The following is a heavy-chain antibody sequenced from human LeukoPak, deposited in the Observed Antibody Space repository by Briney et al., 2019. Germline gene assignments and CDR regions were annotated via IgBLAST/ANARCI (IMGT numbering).Heavy chain of an antibody. D-gene: IGHD3-10*01. CDR2: IYYSGST. CDR3: ARQRYYYGSGRNRNVYWYFDL. CDR1: GGSISSYY. J-gene: IGHJ2*01. Sequence: SETLSLTCTVSGGSISSYYWSWIRQPPGKGLEWIGYIYYSGSTNYNPSLKSRVTISVDTSKNQFSLKLSSVTAADTAVYYCARQRYYYGSGRNRNVYWYFDLWGRGTLVTVSS. V-gene: IGHV4-59*01.